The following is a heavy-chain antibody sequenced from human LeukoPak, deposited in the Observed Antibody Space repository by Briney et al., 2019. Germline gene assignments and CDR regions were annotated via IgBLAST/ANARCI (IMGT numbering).Heavy chain of an antibody. J-gene: IGHJ4*02. D-gene: IGHD6-13*01. CDR1: RYTPSIYW. CDR2: INSDGSGT. Sequence: PGGALRLSCAASRYTPSIYWMHCVPAAPGRGLVWVSRINSDGSGTSYADSVKGRFTISRDNAKNTLYLQMNSLRAEDTAVYYCARVLYSSSWYWGQGTLVTVSS. CDR3: ARVLYSSSWY. V-gene: IGHV3-74*01.